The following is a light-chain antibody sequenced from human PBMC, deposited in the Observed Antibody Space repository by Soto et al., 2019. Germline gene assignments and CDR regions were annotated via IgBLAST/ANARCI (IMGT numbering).Light chain of an antibody. J-gene: IGKJ1*01. V-gene: IGKV1-5*03. CDR2: KAS. CDR3: QQYNTYSWT. CDR1: QSISSW. Sequence: DIQMTQSPSTLSASVGDRVTITCRASQSISSWLAWYQQKPGKAPKVLIYKASSLESGVPSRFRGSGSVTEFTLTISSLQPDDFATYYCQQYNTYSWTFGQGTQVEIK.